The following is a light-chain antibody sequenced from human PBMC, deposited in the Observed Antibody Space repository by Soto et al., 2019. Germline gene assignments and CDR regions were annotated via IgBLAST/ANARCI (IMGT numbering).Light chain of an antibody. CDR1: RDVYINA. CDR2: GAS. J-gene: IGKJ3*01. CDR3: QQYGASPFT. Sequence: VVLTQSPATLSLSPGEPATLSCRASRDVYINALAWYQQKPGRTPTLLIYGASTRATGIPDRFSGTGSGTELSLTTGSVEPEDFAAYYCQQYGASPFTFGRGTRVEI. V-gene: IGKV3-20*01.